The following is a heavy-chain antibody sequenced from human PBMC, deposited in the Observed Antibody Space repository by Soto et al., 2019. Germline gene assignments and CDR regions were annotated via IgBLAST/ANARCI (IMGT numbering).Heavy chain of an antibody. D-gene: IGHD6-13*01. CDR2: INAGNGNT. Sequence: VRQAPGQRLEWMGWINAGNGNTKYSQKFQGRVTITKDTSKNQVVLTMTNMDPVDTATYYCAHSSSSWPWGYWGQGTLVTVSS. J-gene: IGHJ4*02. CDR3: AHSSSSWPWGY. V-gene: IGHV1-3*01.